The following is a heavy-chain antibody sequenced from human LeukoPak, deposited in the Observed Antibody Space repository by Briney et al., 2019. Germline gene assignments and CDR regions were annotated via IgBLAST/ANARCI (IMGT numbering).Heavy chain of an antibody. CDR1: GYTFTSYD. CDR2: ISAYNGNT. Sequence: ASVKVSCKASGYTFTSYDIDWVRQATGQGLEWMGWISAYNGNTNYAQKLQGRVTMTTDTSTSTAYMELRSLRSDDTAVYYCAVWGSYSFDYWGQGTLVTVSS. V-gene: IGHV1-18*01. D-gene: IGHD3-16*01. J-gene: IGHJ4*02. CDR3: AVWGSYSFDY.